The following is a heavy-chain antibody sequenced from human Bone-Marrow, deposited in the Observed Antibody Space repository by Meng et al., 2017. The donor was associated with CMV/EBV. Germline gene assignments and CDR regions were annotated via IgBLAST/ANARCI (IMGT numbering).Heavy chain of an antibody. CDR1: GYTFTSYY. CDR2: INPNSGGT. CDR3: ARDRRYCSSTSCYLGYYYGMDV. V-gene: IGHV1-2*02. J-gene: IGHJ6*02. D-gene: IGHD2-2*01. Sequence: ASVKVSCKASGYTFTSYYMHWVRQAPGQGLEWMGWINPNSGGTNYAQKFQGRVTMTRDTSISTAYMELSRLRSDDTAVYYCARDRRYCSSTSCYLGYYYGMDVWGQGTTVTLSS.